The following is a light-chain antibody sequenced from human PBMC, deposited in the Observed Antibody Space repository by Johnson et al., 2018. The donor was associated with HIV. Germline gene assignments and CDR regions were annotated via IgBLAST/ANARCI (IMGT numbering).Light chain of an antibody. CDR1: SSNIGDNY. J-gene: IGLJ1*01. CDR3: GTGDSSLSAYV. CDR2: ENN. V-gene: IGLV1-51*02. Sequence: QSVLTQPPSVSAVPGQKVTISCSGSSSNIGDNYVSWYQQLPGTAPKLLIYENNNRTSGIPARLSGSKSGTSATLAITGLQTGDEADYYCGTGDSSLSAYVFGTGTKVTVL.